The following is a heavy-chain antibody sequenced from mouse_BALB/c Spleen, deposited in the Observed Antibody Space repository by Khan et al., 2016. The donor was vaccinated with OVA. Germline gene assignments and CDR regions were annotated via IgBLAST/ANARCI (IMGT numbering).Heavy chain of an antibody. CDR2: IWSGGST. Sequence: VQLLETGPGLVQPSQSLSITCTVSGFSLTSYGVHWVRQSPGKGLEWLGVIWSGGSTDYNAAFISRLSISKDNSKSQVFFKMNSLQADDTAIYYCARNQGIFDGSFAYWGQWTLVTVSA. V-gene: IGHV2-4-1*01. CDR3: ARNQGIFDGSFAY. CDR1: GFSLTSYG. J-gene: IGHJ3*01. D-gene: IGHD2-3*01.